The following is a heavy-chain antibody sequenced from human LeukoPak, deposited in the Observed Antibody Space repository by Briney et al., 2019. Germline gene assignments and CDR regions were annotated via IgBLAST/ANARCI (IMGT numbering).Heavy chain of an antibody. CDR2: INHSGST. D-gene: IGHD6-13*01. V-gene: IGHV4-34*01. CDR1: GRSFSGYY. J-gene: IGHJ6*02. Sequence: PSETLSLTCAVYGRSFSGYYWSWIRQPPGKGLEWIGEINHSGSTNYNPSLKSRVTISVDTSKNQFSLKLSSVTAADTAVYYCARTGGSSWYTYYYGMDVWGQGTTVTVSS. CDR3: ARTGGSSWYTYYYGMDV.